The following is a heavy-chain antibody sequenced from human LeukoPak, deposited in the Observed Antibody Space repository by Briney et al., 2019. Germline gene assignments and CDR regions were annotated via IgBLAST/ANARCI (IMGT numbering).Heavy chain of an antibody. V-gene: IGHV3-33*01. CDR2: IWYDGSNK. CDR3: ARGGSSGYGMAV. D-gene: IGHD6-19*01. CDR1: GFTFSSYG. Sequence: GRSLRLSCAASGFTFSSYGMHWVRQAPGKGLEWVAVIWYDGSNKYYADSVKGRFTISRDNSKNTLYLQMNSLRAEDTAVYYCARGGSSGYGMAVWGQGTTVTVSS. J-gene: IGHJ6*02.